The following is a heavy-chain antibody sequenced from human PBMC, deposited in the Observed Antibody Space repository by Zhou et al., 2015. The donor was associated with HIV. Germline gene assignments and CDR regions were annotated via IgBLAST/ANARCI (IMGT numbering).Heavy chain of an antibody. CDR2: VSGSGSHS. CDR3: ARDPTPAFRGWYFDL. Sequence: DVRLVESGGAMVQAGESLRLSCAVSGLTTSTYAMNWVRQAPGKGLEWVSGVSGSGSHSFYADSVKGRFTISRDNAKSTLYLQMESLRAEDTAIYYCARDPTPAFRGWYFDLWGRGTLITVSS. J-gene: IGHJ2*01. D-gene: IGHD3-3*02. CDR1: GLTTSTYA. V-gene: IGHV3-23*04.